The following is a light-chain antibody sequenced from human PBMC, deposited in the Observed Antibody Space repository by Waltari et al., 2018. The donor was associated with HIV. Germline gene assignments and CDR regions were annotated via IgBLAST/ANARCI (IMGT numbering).Light chain of an antibody. CDR2: WAS. J-gene: IGKJ4*01. V-gene: IGKV4-1*01. Sequence: DIVMTQSPDSLPVSLGERAIINCTSSRTAFYSSDNQNYLAWYLQRPGQSPKVLIFWASTRAVGVPDRFRGSGSGTDFSLTLSSLQADDVGVYYCQQYYTVPPTFGGGTKVEI. CDR1: RTAFYSSDNQNY. CDR3: QQYYTVPPT.